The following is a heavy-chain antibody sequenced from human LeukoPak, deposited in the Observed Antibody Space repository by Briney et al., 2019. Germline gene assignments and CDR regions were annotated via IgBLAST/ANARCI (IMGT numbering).Heavy chain of an antibody. CDR1: GGTFSSYA. CDR3: ARDLHDYGDRLDY. J-gene: IGHJ4*02. Sequence: SVKVSCKASGGTFSSYAISWVRQAPGQGLEWMGGIIPIFGTANYAQKFQGRVTITTDESTSTAYMELSSLRSEDTAVYYCARDLHDYGDRLDYWGQGTLVTVSS. D-gene: IGHD4-17*01. CDR2: IIPIFGTA. V-gene: IGHV1-69*05.